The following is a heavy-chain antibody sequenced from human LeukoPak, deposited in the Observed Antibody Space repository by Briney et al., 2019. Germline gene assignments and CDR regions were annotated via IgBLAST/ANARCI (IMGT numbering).Heavy chain of an antibody. J-gene: IGHJ3*02. CDR2: ISGSGGST. V-gene: IGHV3-23*01. CDR3: AKDQGIVPAVPGAFDI. Sequence: PGGSLRLSCAASGFTFSSYAMSWVRQAPGKGLEWVSAISGSGGSTYYADSVKGRFTISRDNSKNTLYLQMNSLRAEDTAVYYCAKDQGIVPAVPGAFDIWGQGTMVTVSS. D-gene: IGHD2-2*01. CDR1: GFTFSSYA.